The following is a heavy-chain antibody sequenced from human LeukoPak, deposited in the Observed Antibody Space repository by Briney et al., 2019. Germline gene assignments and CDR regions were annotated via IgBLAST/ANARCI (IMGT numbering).Heavy chain of an antibody. CDR2: ISYDGSNK. CDR3: ARDLGDYGGNSEGGY. D-gene: IGHD4-23*01. V-gene: IGHV3-30-3*01. Sequence: PGRSLRLSCAASGFTFSSYAMHWVRQAPGKGLEWVAVISYDGSNKYYAGSVKGRFTISRDNPKNTLYLQMNSLRAEDTAVYYCARDLGDYGGNSEGGYWGQGTLVTVSS. CDR1: GFTFSSYA. J-gene: IGHJ4*02.